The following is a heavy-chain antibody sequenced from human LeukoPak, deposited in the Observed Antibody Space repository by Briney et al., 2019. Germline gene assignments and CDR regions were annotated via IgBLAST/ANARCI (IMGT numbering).Heavy chain of an antibody. V-gene: IGHV3-9*01. D-gene: IGHD6-13*01. J-gene: IGHJ6*02. CDR1: GFTFDDYA. CDR3: TKDVSTSSYSYYGMDV. CDR2: ISWNSGII. Sequence: GGSLRLSCAASGFTFDDYAMHWVRQAPGKGLEWVSGISWNSGIIGYADSVKGRFTISRDNAKNSLYLQMNSLRAEDTALYYCTKDVSTSSYSYYGMDVWGQGTTVTVSS.